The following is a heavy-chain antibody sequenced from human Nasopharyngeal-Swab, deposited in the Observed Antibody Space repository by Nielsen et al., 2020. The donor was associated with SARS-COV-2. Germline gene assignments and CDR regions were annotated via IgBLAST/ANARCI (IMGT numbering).Heavy chain of an antibody. CDR3: ARTQGYYYDSNDAFDI. Sequence: SGPPLVQPTQTLTLTCTFSGFSLSTSGMCVSWIRQPPGKALEWLALIDWDDDKYYSTSLKTRLTISKDTSKNQVVLTMTNMDPVDTATYYCARTQGYYYDSNDAFDIWGQGTMVTVSS. CDR2: IDWDDDK. J-gene: IGHJ3*02. V-gene: IGHV2-70*01. CDR1: GFSLSTSGMC. D-gene: IGHD3-22*01.